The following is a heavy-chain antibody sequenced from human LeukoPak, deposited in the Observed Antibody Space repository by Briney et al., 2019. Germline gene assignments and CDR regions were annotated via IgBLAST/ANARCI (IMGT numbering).Heavy chain of an antibody. D-gene: IGHD3-22*01. CDR3: ARGIRDYDSSGIDY. V-gene: IGHV4-34*01. CDR1: GGSFSGYY. CDR2: INHSGST. Sequence: SETLSLTRAVYGGSFSGYYWSWIRQPPGKGLEWIGEINHSGSTNYNPSLKSRVTISVDTSKNQFSLKLSSVTAADTAVYYCARGIRDYDSSGIDYWGQGTLVTVSS. J-gene: IGHJ4*02.